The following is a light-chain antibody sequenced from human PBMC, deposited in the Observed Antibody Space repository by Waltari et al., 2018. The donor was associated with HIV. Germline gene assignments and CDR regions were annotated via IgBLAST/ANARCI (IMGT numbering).Light chain of an antibody. Sequence: QSVLTQPPSASGTLGQRVTISCPGSSSNVGSKPVYWFQQVPGTTPKLLIYRDSQRRSGIPDRVSGSKSGASASLTISGLRSEDEADYYCGAWDDSLSGYVFGTGTKVSVL. CDR3: GAWDDSLSGYV. V-gene: IGLV1-47*01. J-gene: IGLJ1*01. CDR2: RDS. CDR1: SSNVGSKP.